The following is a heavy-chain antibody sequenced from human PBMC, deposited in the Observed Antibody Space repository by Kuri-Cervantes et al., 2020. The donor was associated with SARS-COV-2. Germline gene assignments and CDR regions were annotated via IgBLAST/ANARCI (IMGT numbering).Heavy chain of an antibody. CDR3: ARSLIASAVPGDH. CDR1: GDSFGSSSYY. CDR2: IYYTGST. J-gene: IGHJ4*02. D-gene: IGHD3-16*01. Sequence: SETLSLTCTVSGDSFGSSSYYWDWIRQPPGKGLEWIGSIYYTGSTSYNAALKSRVTISLDTSKNQFSLKVRSVTAADTAVYFCARSLIASAVPGDHWGQGALVTDSS. V-gene: IGHV4-39*01.